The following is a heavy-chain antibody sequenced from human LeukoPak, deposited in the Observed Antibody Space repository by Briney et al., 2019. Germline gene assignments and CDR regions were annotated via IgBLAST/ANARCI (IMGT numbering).Heavy chain of an antibody. Sequence: GGSLRLSCAVSGFTVSSHYITWVRQAPGKGLEWVLLIYSGGAIYYADSVRGRFTLSRDNSKNTVYLQINSLRVEDTAMYYCANVGAFNIWGQGTMVTVSS. CDR3: ANVGAFNI. J-gene: IGHJ3*02. V-gene: IGHV3-66*01. CDR2: IYSGGAI. CDR1: GFTVSSHY.